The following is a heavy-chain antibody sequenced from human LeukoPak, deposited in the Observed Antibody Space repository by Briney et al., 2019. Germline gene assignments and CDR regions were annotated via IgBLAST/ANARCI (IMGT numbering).Heavy chain of an antibody. Sequence: GGSLRLSCAASGFTLSSYAMHWVRQAPGKGLEYVSAISSNGGSTYYANSVKGRFTISRDNSKNTLYLQMGSLRAEDMAVYYCARVGRGYSYGYLGLDYWGQGTLVTVSS. CDR2: ISSNGGST. CDR3: ARVGRGYSYGYLGLDY. J-gene: IGHJ4*02. CDR1: GFTLSSYA. D-gene: IGHD5-18*01. V-gene: IGHV3-64*01.